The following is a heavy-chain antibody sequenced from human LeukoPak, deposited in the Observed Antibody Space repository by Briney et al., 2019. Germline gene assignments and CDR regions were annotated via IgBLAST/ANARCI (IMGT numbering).Heavy chain of an antibody. Sequence: PGGSLRLSCAASGFTFSSYAMSWVRQAPGKGLEWVSAINGSGGSTYYADSVKGRFTISRDNSKNTLYLQMNSLRAEDTAVYYCAKDGALYYYYGMDVWGQGTTVTVSS. V-gene: IGHV3-23*01. D-gene: IGHD3-10*01. CDR1: GFTFSSYA. J-gene: IGHJ6*02. CDR2: INGSGGST. CDR3: AKDGALYYYYGMDV.